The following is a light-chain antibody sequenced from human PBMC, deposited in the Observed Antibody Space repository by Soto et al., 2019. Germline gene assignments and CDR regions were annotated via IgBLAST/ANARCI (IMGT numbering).Light chain of an antibody. CDR2: GAS. CDR1: QSVSSN. CDR3: QQYNNWPPYT. V-gene: IGKV3-15*01. Sequence: EIVMTQSPATLSVSPGERATLSCRASQSVSSNLAWYQQKLGQAPRLLIYGASTRAPGIPARFSGSGSGTEFTLTISSLQSVDFAVYYCQQYNNWPPYTFGQGTKLEIK. J-gene: IGKJ2*01.